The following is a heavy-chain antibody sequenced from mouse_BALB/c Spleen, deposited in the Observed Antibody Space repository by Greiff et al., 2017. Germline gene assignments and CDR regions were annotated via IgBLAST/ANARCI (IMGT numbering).Heavy chain of an antibody. V-gene: IGHV5-4*02. J-gene: IGHJ2*01. CDR2: ISDGGSYT. CDR1: GFTFSDYY. D-gene: IGHD1-2*01. Sequence: EVQLVESGGGLVKPGGSLKLSCAASGFTFSDYYMYWVRQTPEKRLEWVATISDGGSYTYYPDSVKGRFTISRDNAKNNLYLQMSSLKSEDTAMYYCARDLYGGFDYWGQGTTLTVSS. CDR3: ARDLYGGFDY.